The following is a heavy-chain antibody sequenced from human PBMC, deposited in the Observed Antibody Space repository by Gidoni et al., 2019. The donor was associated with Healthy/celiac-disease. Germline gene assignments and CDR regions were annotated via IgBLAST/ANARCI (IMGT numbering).Heavy chain of an antibody. CDR1: GFTLSSSW. D-gene: IGHD3-22*01. Sequence: EVQLVESGGGLVQPGGSLRLSCAASGFTLSSSWMSWVRQAPGKGLEWVANRKQDGSEKYYVDSVKGRFTISRDNAKNSLYLQMNSLRAEDTAVYYCARESYYYDSSGYYYSWYFDLWGRGTLVTVSS. V-gene: IGHV3-7*01. CDR3: ARESYYYDSSGYYYSWYFDL. CDR2: RKQDGSEK. J-gene: IGHJ2*01.